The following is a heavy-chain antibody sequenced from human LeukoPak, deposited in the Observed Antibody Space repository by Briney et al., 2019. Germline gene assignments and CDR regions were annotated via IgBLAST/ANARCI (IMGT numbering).Heavy chain of an antibody. CDR1: GFTFSSYA. CDR2: ISGSGGTT. J-gene: IGHJ6*03. D-gene: IGHD4-17*01. Sequence: GGSLRLSCAASGFTFSSYATSWVRQAPGKGLEWVSAISGSGGTTYYADSVKGRFTISRDNSKTTLYLQMNSLRAEDTAIYYCAKNYGDYWTYYYYYMDVWGRGTTVTVSS. CDR3: AKNYGDYWTYYYYYMDV. V-gene: IGHV3-23*01.